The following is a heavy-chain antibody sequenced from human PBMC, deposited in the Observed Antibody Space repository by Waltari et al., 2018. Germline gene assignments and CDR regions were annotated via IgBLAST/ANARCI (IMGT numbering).Heavy chain of an antibody. CDR1: GFTFSTYP. CDR3: AKAKYCSGGNCDFDY. D-gene: IGHD2-15*01. J-gene: IGHJ4*02. Sequence: EVQLLESGGGLVQPGGSLRLSCAASGFTFSTYPMSWVRPAPGQGLQWVSGISGGGSSTYYAESVKGRFTISRDNSKSTLYLQMDGLRAEDTAVYYCAKAKYCSGGNCDFDYWGQGTLVTVSS. V-gene: IGHV3-23*01. CDR2: ISGGGSST.